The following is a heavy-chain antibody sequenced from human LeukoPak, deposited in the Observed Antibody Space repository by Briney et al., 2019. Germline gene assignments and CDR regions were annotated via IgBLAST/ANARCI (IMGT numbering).Heavy chain of an antibody. CDR3: ASSDTSVYNPIDS. V-gene: IGHV1-2*02. D-gene: IGHD3-22*01. CDR2: INPNSGGT. Sequence: ASVKVSCKASGYTFASYGISWVRQAPGQGPEWMGWINPNSGGTNYAQKFQGSVTMTRDTSISTAYMELSRLISDDTAVYYCASSDTSVYNPIDSWGQGTLVTVSS. J-gene: IGHJ4*02. CDR1: GYTFASYG.